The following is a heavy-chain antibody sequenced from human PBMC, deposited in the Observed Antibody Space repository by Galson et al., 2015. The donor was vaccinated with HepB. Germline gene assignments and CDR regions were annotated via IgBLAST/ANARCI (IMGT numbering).Heavy chain of an antibody. J-gene: IGHJ4*02. CDR3: AKDGNMITFGGVIVGGNYFDY. CDR2: FRGRGGRT. D-gene: IGHD3-16*02. Sequence: SLRLSCPAPGVTFSSSAMNWVRQAPGKGLEWVSAFRGRGGRTYYADSVKGRFIISRDNSKNTLSLQMNSLRAEDTAVYYCAKDGNMITFGGVIVGGNYFDYWGQGTLVTVSS. CDR1: GVTFSSSA. V-gene: IGHV3-23*01.